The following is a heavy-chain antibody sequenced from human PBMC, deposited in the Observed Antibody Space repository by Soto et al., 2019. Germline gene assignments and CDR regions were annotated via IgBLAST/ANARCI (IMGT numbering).Heavy chain of an antibody. V-gene: IGHV4-39*01. CDR1: CASIITDNYF. CDR2: ISYSGRT. J-gene: IGHJ4*02. Sequence: SETLSLTCTVSCASIITDNYFWVWIRQSPRRGLELIGSISYSGRTYDNPSLQSRVTISIDASKNQFSLKLTSVTTADTAVYYCARRRASDYGGNHHPYYFDRWGQGALVTVSS. CDR3: ARRRASDYGGNHHPYYFDR. D-gene: IGHD4-17*01.